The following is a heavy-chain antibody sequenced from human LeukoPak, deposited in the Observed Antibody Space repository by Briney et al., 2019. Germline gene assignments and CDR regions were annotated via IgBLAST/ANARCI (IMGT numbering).Heavy chain of an antibody. CDR3: ARGWIAAAGTYFDY. CDR1: GYTFTSYD. Sequence: GASVKVSCKASGYTFTSYDINWVRQATGQGLEWMGWMNPNSGNTGYAQKFQGRVTMTRNTSISTAYMELSSLRSEDTAVYYCARGWIAAAGTYFDYWGQGTLVTVSS. J-gene: IGHJ4*02. CDR2: MNPNSGNT. D-gene: IGHD6-13*01. V-gene: IGHV1-8*02.